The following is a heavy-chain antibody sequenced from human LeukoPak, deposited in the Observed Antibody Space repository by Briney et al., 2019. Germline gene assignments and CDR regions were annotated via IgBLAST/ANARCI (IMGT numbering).Heavy chain of an antibody. Sequence: PGGSLRLSCAASGFTFSSYAMSWVRQAPGKGLEWVSAISNSDGSTYYADSVKGRFTISRDNAKNSLYLQMNSLRAEDTAVYYCARDPPRPSTMVRGVITKYLDYWGQGTLVTVSS. CDR1: GFTFSSYA. J-gene: IGHJ4*02. V-gene: IGHV3-23*01. D-gene: IGHD3-10*01. CDR2: ISNSDGST. CDR3: ARDPPRPSTMVRGVITKYLDY.